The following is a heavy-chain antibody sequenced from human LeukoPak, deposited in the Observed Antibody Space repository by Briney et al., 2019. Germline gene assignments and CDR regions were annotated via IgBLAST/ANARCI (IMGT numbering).Heavy chain of an antibody. Sequence: PGRSLRLSCTASGFRFGDFAVTWVRQAPGKGLEWVAFIRYDGTNKWYANSVKGRFTISRDNSKNMLYLQMNSLRAEDTAVYHCAKDRDYGDYPSAYYYYMDVWGKGTTVTVSS. CDR2: IRYDGTNK. D-gene: IGHD4-17*01. CDR1: GFRFGDFA. V-gene: IGHV3-30*02. CDR3: AKDRDYGDYPSAYYYYMDV. J-gene: IGHJ6*03.